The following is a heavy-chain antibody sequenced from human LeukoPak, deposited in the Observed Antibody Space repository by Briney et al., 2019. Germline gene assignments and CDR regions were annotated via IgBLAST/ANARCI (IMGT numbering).Heavy chain of an antibody. D-gene: IGHD4-17*01. CDR2: INPNSGDT. Sequence: ASVKVSCKASGYMLTGYYIHWVRQAPGQGLEWMGWINPNSGDTNCAQKFQGRVSMTRDTSISTAYMALNRLRSDDTAVYYCARGMDYGDYARDFDYWGQGTLVTVSS. CDR3: ARGMDYGDYARDFDY. CDR1: GYMLTGYY. V-gene: IGHV1-2*02. J-gene: IGHJ4*02.